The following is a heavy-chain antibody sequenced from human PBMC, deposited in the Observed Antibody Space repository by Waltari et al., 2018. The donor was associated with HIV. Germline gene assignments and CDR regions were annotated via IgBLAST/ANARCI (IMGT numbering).Heavy chain of an antibody. CDR1: GFTFSSYW. D-gene: IGHD3-22*01. Sequence: EVQLVESGGGLVQPGGSLRLSCAASGFTFSSYWMPWVRQAPGKGLVWVSRINSDGSSTSYAVSVKGRFTISRDNAKNTLYLQMNSLRAEDTAVYYCASMGTLHYYDSSGYYRDYWGQGTLVTVSS. J-gene: IGHJ4*02. CDR3: ASMGTLHYYDSSGYYRDY. CDR2: INSDGSST. V-gene: IGHV3-74*01.